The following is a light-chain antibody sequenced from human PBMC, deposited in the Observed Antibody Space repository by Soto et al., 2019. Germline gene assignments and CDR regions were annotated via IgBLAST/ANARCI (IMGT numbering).Light chain of an antibody. V-gene: IGKV2-28*01. J-gene: IGKJ2*01. Sequence: DIVMTQSPLSLPVTPGEPASISCRSSQSLLHSNGYNYLDWYLQKPGQSPQLLIYLGSNRASGVPDRFSGSGSGTDVTLKISRVEAYDVGVYYCMQALQTPSYTFGQGTKLEIK. CDR2: LGS. CDR3: MQALQTPSYT. CDR1: QSLLHSNGYNY.